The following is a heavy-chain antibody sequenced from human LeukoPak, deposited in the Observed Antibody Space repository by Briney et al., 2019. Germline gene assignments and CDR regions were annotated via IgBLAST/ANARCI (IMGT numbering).Heavy chain of an antibody. D-gene: IGHD3-22*01. Sequence: GESLKISCKGSGYSFTSYWIGWVRQMPGKGLEWMGIIYPGDSDTRYSPSFQGQVTISADKSISTAYLQWSSLKASDTAMYYCARIPRPSSSGYYYPTYYFDYWGQGTLVTVSS. V-gene: IGHV5-51*01. CDR2: IYPGDSDT. CDR1: GYSFTSYW. J-gene: IGHJ4*02. CDR3: ARIPRPSSSGYYYPTYYFDY.